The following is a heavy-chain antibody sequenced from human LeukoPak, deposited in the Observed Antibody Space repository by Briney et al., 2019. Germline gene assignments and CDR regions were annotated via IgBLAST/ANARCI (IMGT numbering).Heavy chain of an antibody. CDR1: GGSISSYY. V-gene: IGHV4-59*01. Sequence: SGTLSLTCTVSGGSISSYYWSWIRQPPGKGLEWIGYIYYSGSTNYNPSLKSRVTISVDTSKNQFSLKLSSVTAADTAVYYCASGTGAFDIWGQGTMVTVSS. J-gene: IGHJ3*02. CDR2: IYYSGST. CDR3: ASGTGAFDI.